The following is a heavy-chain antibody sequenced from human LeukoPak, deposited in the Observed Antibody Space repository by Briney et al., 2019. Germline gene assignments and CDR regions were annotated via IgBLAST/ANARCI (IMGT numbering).Heavy chain of an antibody. CDR2: IYKSGST. CDR1: GGSISNYY. D-gene: IGHD3-10*01. V-gene: IGHV4-59*01. CDR3: ARDGFAAGSVFDY. J-gene: IGHJ4*02. Sequence: SETLSLTCTVSGGSISNYYWSWIRQSPGKGLEWIGSIYKSGSTNYNPSLKSRVTISMDMSKNQFSLKVNSVTAADTAMYYCARDGFAAGSVFDYWGQGTLVTVSS.